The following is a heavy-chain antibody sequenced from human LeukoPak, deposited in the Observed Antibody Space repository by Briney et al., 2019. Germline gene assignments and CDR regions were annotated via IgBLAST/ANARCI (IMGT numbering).Heavy chain of an antibody. CDR3: VRHKHNPQFDP. CDR1: GGSISSPNYY. D-gene: IGHD1-14*01. Sequence: SETLSLTCTVSGGSISSPNYYWAWVRQPPGKGQEWIGSISYSVSAHYYPSLKSRVTISMDMSKNQFSLRLSSVTAADTAVYYCVRHKHNPQFDPWGQGTLVTVSS. V-gene: IGHV4-39*01. CDR2: ISYSVSA. J-gene: IGHJ5*02.